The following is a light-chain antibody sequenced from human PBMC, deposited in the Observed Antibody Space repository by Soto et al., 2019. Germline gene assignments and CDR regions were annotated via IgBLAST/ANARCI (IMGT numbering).Light chain of an antibody. Sequence: DIQVTQSPSSLSASVGDRVTLTCRTSQSIDNFLHWFQQKPGKAPSLLISSATSLQSGVPSRFTGSGYGTDFTLTISSLQPEDFATYYCQQTYSTPPWTFGQGTKVEI. J-gene: IGKJ1*01. V-gene: IGKV1-39*01. CDR2: SAT. CDR3: QQTYSTPPWT. CDR1: QSIDNF.